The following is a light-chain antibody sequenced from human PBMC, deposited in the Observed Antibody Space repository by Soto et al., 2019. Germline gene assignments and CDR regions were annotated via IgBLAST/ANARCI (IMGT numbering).Light chain of an antibody. CDR2: EVS. J-gene: IGLJ1*01. CDR3: CSYADDSTPYV. V-gene: IGLV2-23*02. Sequence: QSVLTQPASVSGSPGLSITISCTGTSSDVGNYNLVSWYQQHPGKAPKLMIYEVSKRPSGVSNRFSGSKSGNTASLTISGLQAENEADYYCCSYADDSTPYVFGTGTKDTVL. CDR1: SSDVGNYNL.